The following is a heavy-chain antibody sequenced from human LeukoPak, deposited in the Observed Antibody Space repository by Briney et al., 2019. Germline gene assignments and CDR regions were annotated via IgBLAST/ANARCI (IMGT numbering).Heavy chain of an antibody. CDR3: AREGSTSSRFLPLDS. CDR2: INPNSGGT. V-gene: IGHV1-2*06. D-gene: IGHD2-2*01. J-gene: IGHJ4*02. CDR1: GYTFTAYF. Sequence: ASVKVSCKASGYTFTAYFMHWVRQVPGQGLEWRGRINPNSGGTDYAQNFQGRVTMTRDTSISTAYMELTKLRSDDTAVYFCAREGSTSSRFLPLDSWGQGTLVTVSS.